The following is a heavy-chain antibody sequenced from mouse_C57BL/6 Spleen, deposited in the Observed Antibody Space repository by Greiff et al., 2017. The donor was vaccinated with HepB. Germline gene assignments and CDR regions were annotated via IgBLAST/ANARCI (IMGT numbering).Heavy chain of an antibody. J-gene: IGHJ2*01. V-gene: IGHV1-4*01. CDR2: INPSSGYT. D-gene: IGHD1-1*01. CDR3: ARSNSQFITTVVDY. Sequence: VQLQQSGAELARPGASVKMSCKASGYTFTSYTMHWVKQRPGQGLEWIGYINPSSGYTKYNQKFKDKATLTADKSSSTAYMQLSSLTSEDSAVYYCARSNSQFITTVVDYWGQGTTLTVSS. CDR1: GYTFTSYT.